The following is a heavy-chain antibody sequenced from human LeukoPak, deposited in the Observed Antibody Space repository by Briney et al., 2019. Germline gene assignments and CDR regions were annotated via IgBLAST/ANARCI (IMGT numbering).Heavy chain of an antibody. CDR2: ISGSGSST. J-gene: IGHJ6*02. D-gene: IGHD3-22*01. CDR1: GFTFSSYA. V-gene: IGHV3-23*01. Sequence: GGSLRLSCAASGFTFSSYAMSWVRQAPGKGLQWVSAISGSGSSTYYADSVKGRFTISRDNSKNTLYLQMNSLRAEDTGVYYCAKDGYYDSSGYYYAPSIYYYYYGMDVWGQGTTVTVSS. CDR3: AKDGYYDSSGYYYAPSIYYYYYGMDV.